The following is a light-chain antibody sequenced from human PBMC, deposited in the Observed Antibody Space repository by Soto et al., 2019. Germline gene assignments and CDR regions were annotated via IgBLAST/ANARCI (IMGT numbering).Light chain of an antibody. Sequence: EIGMTQSPATLSVSPGETATLSCRASQSVSSNLAWYQQKPGQAPSLLIYGASTRATDIPPRFSGSGSGTEFTLTITSLQSEDFAVYYCQQYKNWPPLPFGGGTKVDI. V-gene: IGKV3-15*01. J-gene: IGKJ4*01. CDR2: GAS. CDR3: QQYKNWPPLP. CDR1: QSVSSN.